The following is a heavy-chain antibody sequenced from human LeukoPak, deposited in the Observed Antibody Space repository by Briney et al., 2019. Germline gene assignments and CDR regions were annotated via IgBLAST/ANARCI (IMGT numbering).Heavy chain of an antibody. Sequence: GGSLRLSCAASGFTFSSYAMHWVRQAPGKGLEWVAVISYDGSNKYYADSVKGRFTISRDNSKKTLFLQMNSLRVDDTAIYYCAKEIRPNDHWGQGTLVIVSS. V-gene: IGHV3-30-3*02. CDR2: ISYDGSNK. J-gene: IGHJ4*02. CDR3: AKEIRPNDH. CDR1: GFTFSSYA. D-gene: IGHD3-16*01.